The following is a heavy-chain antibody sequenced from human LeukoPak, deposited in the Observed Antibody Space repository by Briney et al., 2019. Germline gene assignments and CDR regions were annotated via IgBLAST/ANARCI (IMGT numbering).Heavy chain of an antibody. J-gene: IGHJ4*02. D-gene: IGHD6-13*01. V-gene: IGHV3-21*01. CDR3: AREGSSWEFDY. Sequence: GGSLRLSCAASGFTFSSYSMNWVRQAPGKGLEWVSSISSSSSYIYYADSVKGRFTISRDNAKNSLYLQVNSLRAEDTAVYYCAREGSSWEFDYWGQGTLVTVSS. CDR1: GFTFSSYS. CDR2: ISSSSSYI.